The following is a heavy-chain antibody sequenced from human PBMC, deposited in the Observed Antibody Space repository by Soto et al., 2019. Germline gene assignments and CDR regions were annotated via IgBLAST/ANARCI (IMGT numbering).Heavy chain of an antibody. J-gene: IGHJ4*02. V-gene: IGHV1-18*04. CDR1: GYTFTDYG. CDR3: ARGPPGGRGYSSGYLHF. Sequence: QVPLVQSGAEVKKPGASVKVSCKASGYTFTDYGISWVRQAPGQRPEWMGWISAYNGHTIYAQTLQGRVAMTTDTSTSTAYMELRSLRSDDTALYYCARGPPGGRGYSSGYLHFWGQGTLVTVSS. D-gene: IGHD5-18*01. CDR2: ISAYNGHT.